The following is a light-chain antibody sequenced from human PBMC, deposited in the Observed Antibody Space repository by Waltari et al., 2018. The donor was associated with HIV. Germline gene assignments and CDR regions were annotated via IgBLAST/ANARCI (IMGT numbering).Light chain of an antibody. Sequence: QSVLTQPPSASGTSGQRVTISCSGSSSNIGSNYVYWYQQLPGTAPKHLIYRNNQRPSGVPDRFSGSKSGTSASLAISGLRSEDEADYYCAAWDDSLSGRYVFGTGTKVTVL. CDR1: SSNIGSNY. CDR3: AAWDDSLSGRYV. V-gene: IGLV1-47*01. J-gene: IGLJ1*01. CDR2: RNN.